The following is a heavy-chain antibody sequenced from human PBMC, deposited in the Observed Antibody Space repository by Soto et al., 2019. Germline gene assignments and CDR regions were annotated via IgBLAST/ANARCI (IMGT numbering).Heavy chain of an antibody. CDR1: GFTFSSYA. CDR3: AKVPWEIVLMVYEH. V-gene: IGHV3-23*01. D-gene: IGHD2-8*01. CDR2: ISGSGGST. Sequence: EVQLLESGGGLVQPGGSLRLSCAASGFTFSSYAMSWVRQAPGKGLEWVSAISGSGGSTYYADSVKGRFTISRDNSKNPLYLEMSSLRAEDTAVYYCAKVPWEIVLMVYEHWGQGTLVTVSS. J-gene: IGHJ4*02.